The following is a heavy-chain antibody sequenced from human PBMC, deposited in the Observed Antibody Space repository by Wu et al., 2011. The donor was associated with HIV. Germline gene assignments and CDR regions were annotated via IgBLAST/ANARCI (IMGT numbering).Heavy chain of an antibody. CDR3: ARDQGNCNDRKYDH. Sequence: VQLVQSGAEVKKPGSSVKVSCKASGGTFSSYAISWVRQAPGQGLEWMGWINPNSGDTNYAQRFQGRVTMTRDTYISTAYMELNRLRSDDTAVFYCARDQGNCNDRKYDHWGQGTRGHRLL. J-gene: IGHJ4*02. V-gene: IGHV1-2*02. CDR1: GGTFSSYA. CDR2: INPNSGDT. D-gene: IGHD1-1*01.